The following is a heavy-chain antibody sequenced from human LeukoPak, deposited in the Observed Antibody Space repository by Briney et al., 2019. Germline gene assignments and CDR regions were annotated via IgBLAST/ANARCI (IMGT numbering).Heavy chain of an antibody. CDR3: ARGYGETSGDY. CDR2: ISYDGRNK. D-gene: IGHD5-12*01. V-gene: IGHV3-30*04. Sequence: GGSLRLSCAASGFTFSSYAMHWVRQAPGKGLEWVAVISYDGRNKYYADSVKGRFTISRDNSKNTLYLQMNSLRAEDTAVYYCARGYGETSGDYWGQGTLVTVSS. J-gene: IGHJ4*02. CDR1: GFTFSSYA.